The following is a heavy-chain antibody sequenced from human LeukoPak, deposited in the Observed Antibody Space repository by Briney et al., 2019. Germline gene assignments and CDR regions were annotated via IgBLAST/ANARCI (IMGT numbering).Heavy chain of an antibody. Sequence: PGESLKISCKGSGYSFTSYWIGWVRQMPGKGLEWMGIIYPGDSDTRYSPSFQGQVTILADKSISTAYPQWSSLKASDTAMYYCARSLVEMATIEGFGYWGQGTLVTVSS. CDR2: IYPGDSDT. D-gene: IGHD5-24*01. CDR3: ARSLVEMATIEGFGY. CDR1: GYSFTSYW. V-gene: IGHV5-51*01. J-gene: IGHJ4*02.